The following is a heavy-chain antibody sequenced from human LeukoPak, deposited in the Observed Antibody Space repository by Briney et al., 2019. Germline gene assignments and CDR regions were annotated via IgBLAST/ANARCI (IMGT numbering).Heavy chain of an antibody. CDR1: GGSVSSGSYY. Sequence: SETLSLTCTVSGGSVSSGSYYWSWIRQPPGKGLEWIGYIYYSGSTNYNPSLKSRVTISVDTSKNQFSLKLSSVTAADTAVYYCARQPDYYGSGSYYNVGPFDYWGQGTLVIVSS. CDR3: ARQPDYYGSGSYYNVGPFDY. CDR2: IYYSGST. J-gene: IGHJ4*02. V-gene: IGHV4-61*01. D-gene: IGHD3-10*01.